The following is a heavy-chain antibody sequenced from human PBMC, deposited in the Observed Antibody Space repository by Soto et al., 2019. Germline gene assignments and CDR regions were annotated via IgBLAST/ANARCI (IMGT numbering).Heavy chain of an antibody. V-gene: IGHV3-74*03. Sequence: EVQLVQSGGGLVQPGGSLRLSCGASGFAFSNYWMHWVRQVPGKGLVWVSRINGDGSDIKYADSVKGRFTISRDNAKNTGYLQMNSLRAEDTAVYYCARDQSTGDWFDAWGQGTLVTVSS. D-gene: IGHD2-2*01. CDR2: INGDGSDI. CDR1: GFAFSNYW. J-gene: IGHJ5*02. CDR3: ARDQSTGDWFDA.